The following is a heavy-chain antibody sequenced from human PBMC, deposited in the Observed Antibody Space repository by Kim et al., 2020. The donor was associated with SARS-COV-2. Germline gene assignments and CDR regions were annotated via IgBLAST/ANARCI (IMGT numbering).Heavy chain of an antibody. CDR2: GSEK. J-gene: IGHJ4*02. Sequence: GSEKYYVDSVKGRFTISRDNAKNSLYLQMNSLRAEDTAVYYCGVTGDLDYWGQGTLVTVSS. V-gene: IGHV3-7*01. CDR3: GVTGDLDY. D-gene: IGHD7-27*01.